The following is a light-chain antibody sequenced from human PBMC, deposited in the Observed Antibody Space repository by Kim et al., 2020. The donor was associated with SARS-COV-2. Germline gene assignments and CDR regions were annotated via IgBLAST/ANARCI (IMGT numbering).Light chain of an antibody. CDR1: NSDIGGYNY. V-gene: IGLV2-11*01. CDR3: CSYAGSYSHVV. CDR2: DLS. J-gene: IGLJ2*01. Sequence: QSALTQPRSVSGSPGQSVTISCTGTNSDIGGYNYVSWYQQHPGKAPKLMIFDLSKRPSGVPDRFSGSKSGNTASLTISGLQAEDEADYYCCSYAGSYSHVVFGGGTRLTVL.